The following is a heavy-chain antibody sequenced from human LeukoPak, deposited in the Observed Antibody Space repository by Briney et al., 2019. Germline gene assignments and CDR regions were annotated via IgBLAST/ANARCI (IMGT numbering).Heavy chain of an antibody. V-gene: IGHV3-23*01. J-gene: IGHJ4*02. Sequence: PGGSLRLSCAASGFTFSSYAMSWVRQAPGKGLEWVSAISGIGGSTYYADSVKGRFTISRDNSKNTLYLQMNSLRAEDTAVYYCAKDPRRWELGDYWGQGTLVTVSS. CDR2: ISGIGGST. CDR1: GFTFSSYA. D-gene: IGHD1-26*01. CDR3: AKDPRRWELGDY.